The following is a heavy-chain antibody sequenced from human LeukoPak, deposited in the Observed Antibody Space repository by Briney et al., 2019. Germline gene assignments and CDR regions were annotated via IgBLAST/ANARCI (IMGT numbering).Heavy chain of an antibody. J-gene: IGHJ6*02. CDR3: ARDGGYRAARSGDYYYYYGMDV. CDR1: GYTFTSYD. Sequence: ASVKVSCKASGYTFTSYDINWVRQATGQGLEWMGWMNPNSGNTGYAQKFQGRVTMTTDTSTSTAYMELRSLRSDDTAVYYCARDGGYRAARSGDYYYYYGMDVWGQGTTVTVSS. CDR2: MNPNSGNT. D-gene: IGHD6-6*01. V-gene: IGHV1-8*01.